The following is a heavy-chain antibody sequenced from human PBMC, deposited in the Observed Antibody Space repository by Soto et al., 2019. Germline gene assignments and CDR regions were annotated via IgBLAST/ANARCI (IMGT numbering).Heavy chain of an antibody. Sequence: GEALKISCKGSGYSFTSYWISWVRQMPGKGPEWTGRIDLSDSYNNYSPSFQGHVTISADKSIRTAYLQWSSLKASDTAMYYCARRRYYRSVSYYEGAYYYYGMDVWGQGTTVTVSS. D-gene: IGHD3-10*01. CDR2: IDLSDSYN. V-gene: IGHV5-10-1*01. CDR3: ARRRYYRSVSYYEGAYYYYGMDV. J-gene: IGHJ6*02. CDR1: GYSFTSYW.